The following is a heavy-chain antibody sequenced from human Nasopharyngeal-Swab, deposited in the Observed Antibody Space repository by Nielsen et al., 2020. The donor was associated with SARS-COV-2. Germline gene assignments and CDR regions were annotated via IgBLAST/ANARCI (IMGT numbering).Heavy chain of an antibody. CDR3: ARDLTVTTGPYYYYYGMDV. Sequence: VRQAPGKGLEWVAVISYDGSNKYYADSVKGRFTISRDNSKNTLYLQMNSLRAEDTAVYYCARDLTVTTGPYYYYYGMDVWGQGTTVTVSS. J-gene: IGHJ6*02. D-gene: IGHD4-17*01. V-gene: IGHV3-30*04. CDR2: ISYDGSNK.